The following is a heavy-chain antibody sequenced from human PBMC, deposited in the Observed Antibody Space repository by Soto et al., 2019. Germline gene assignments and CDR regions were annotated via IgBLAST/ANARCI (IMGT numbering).Heavy chain of an antibody. CDR1: GGTFSSDA. CDR3: ASQYDSSGCRNPIDY. J-gene: IGHJ4*02. D-gene: IGHD3-22*01. V-gene: IGHV1-69*13. CDR2: IIPIFGTA. Sequence: SVKVSGKASGGTFSSDAISWVRQAPGQGLEWIGGIIPIFGTANYAQKFQGRVTITADESTSKDYMELSSLRSEDTAVYYCASQYDSSGCRNPIDYWGQGTVV.